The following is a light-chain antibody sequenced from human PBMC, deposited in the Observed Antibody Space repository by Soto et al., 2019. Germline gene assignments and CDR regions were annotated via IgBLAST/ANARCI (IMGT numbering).Light chain of an antibody. J-gene: IGKJ4*01. Sequence: EIVMTQSPAALSVSPGERATLSCRASQSVTSNLAGYQQKPGQAPRLLIYGASTRATGIPARFSGSGSGTDFTLTISRLQSEDFALYYCQQYDNRLIFGGGTKVDIK. V-gene: IGKV3-15*01. CDR2: GAS. CDR3: QQYDNRLI. CDR1: QSVTSN.